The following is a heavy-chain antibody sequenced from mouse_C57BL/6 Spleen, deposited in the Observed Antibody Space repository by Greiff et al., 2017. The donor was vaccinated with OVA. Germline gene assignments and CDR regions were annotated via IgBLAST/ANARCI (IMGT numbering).Heavy chain of an antibody. Sequence: EVKLMESGPELVKPGASVKIPCKASGYTFTDYNMDWVKQSHGKSLEWIGAINPNNGGTIYNQKFKGKATLTVDKSSSTAYMELRSLTSEDTAVYYCARRHYGNSFDYWGQGTTLTVSS. CDR1: GYTFTDYN. CDR3: ARRHYGNSFDY. V-gene: IGHV1-18*01. CDR2: INPNNGGT. J-gene: IGHJ2*01. D-gene: IGHD2-1*01.